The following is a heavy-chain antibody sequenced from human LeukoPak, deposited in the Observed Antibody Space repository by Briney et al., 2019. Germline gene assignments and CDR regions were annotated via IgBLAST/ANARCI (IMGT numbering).Heavy chain of an antibody. J-gene: IGHJ4*01. CDR3: ARHITAASWAHFDY. CDR2: MFPRDSNI. CDR1: GYSFSEYW. Sequence: GESLKISCKGSGYSFSEYWIGWARQMPGKGLEWMGIMFPRDSNIAYSPSFQGQVTISADKSNNTAYLQWSGLKASDTAIYYCARHITAASWAHFDYWGQGTRVTVSS. V-gene: IGHV5-51*01. D-gene: IGHD2-2*01.